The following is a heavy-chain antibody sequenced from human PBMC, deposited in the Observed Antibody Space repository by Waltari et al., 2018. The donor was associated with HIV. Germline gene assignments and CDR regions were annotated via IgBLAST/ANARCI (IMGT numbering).Heavy chain of an antibody. CDR2: ISRGSAAI. V-gene: IGHV3-48*03. CDR3: ARDSNTTARRSGMDL. Sequence: EVQLVESGGGLVQPGGSLRLSCSASGFNFRNYDMNWVRQAPGKRLGWSSDISRGSAAIYQADSVKGRFTISRDNAKNSLYLQMDSLRGEDTAVYYCARDSNTTARRSGMDLWGQGTTVTVSS. D-gene: IGHD6-6*01. J-gene: IGHJ6*02. CDR1: GFNFRNYD.